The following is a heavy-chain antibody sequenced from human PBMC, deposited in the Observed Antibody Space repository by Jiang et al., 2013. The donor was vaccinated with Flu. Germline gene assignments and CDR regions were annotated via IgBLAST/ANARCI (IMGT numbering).Heavy chain of an antibody. Sequence: SLKISCKGSGYSFTSYWIGWVRQMSGKGLEWMGIIYPGDSDTTYNPSFQGQVTISADKSINTAYLQWRSLKASDTAMYYCARPQYNSVTNSFPNSFDPWGQGTLVTVSS. CDR3: ARPQYNSVTNSFPNSFDP. D-gene: IGHD4-17*01. J-gene: IGHJ5*02. CDR2: IYPGDSDT. CDR1: GYSFTSYW. V-gene: IGHV5-51*01.